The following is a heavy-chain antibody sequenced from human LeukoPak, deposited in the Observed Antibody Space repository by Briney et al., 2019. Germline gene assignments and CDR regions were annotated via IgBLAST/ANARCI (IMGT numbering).Heavy chain of an antibody. Sequence: GGSLRLSCAASGFTFSSYAMSWVRQAPGKGLEWVSAISGSGGSTYYADSVKGRFTISRDNSKNTLYLQMNSLRAEDTAVYYCARDPYSSSWSYGMDVWGQGTAVTVSS. CDR1: GFTFSSYA. J-gene: IGHJ6*02. D-gene: IGHD6-13*01. V-gene: IGHV3-23*01. CDR2: ISGSGGST. CDR3: ARDPYSSSWSYGMDV.